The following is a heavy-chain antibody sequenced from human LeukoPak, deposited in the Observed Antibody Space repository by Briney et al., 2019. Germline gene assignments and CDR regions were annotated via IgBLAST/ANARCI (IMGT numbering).Heavy chain of an antibody. CDR3: ASWDY. CDR2: IKQDGSEK. Sequence: GGSLRLSCAASGFTFSSYGMRWVRQAPGKGLEWVANIKQDGSEKYYVDSVKGRFTISRDNAKNSLYLQMNSLRAEDTAVYYCASWDYWGQGTLVTVSS. CDR1: GFTFSSYG. V-gene: IGHV3-7*01. J-gene: IGHJ4*02.